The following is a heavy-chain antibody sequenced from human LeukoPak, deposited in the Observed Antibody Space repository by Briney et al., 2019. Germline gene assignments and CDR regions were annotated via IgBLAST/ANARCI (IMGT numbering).Heavy chain of an antibody. Sequence: SETLSLTCTVSGGSISSYYWSWLRQPPGKGLEGIGYICYSGSTNYNPSLRSRVTISVDTSKNQFSLKLSSVTAADTAVYYCARDPGYSSGWFDSWGQGTLVTVSS. CDR1: GGSISSYY. J-gene: IGHJ5*01. D-gene: IGHD6-19*01. V-gene: IGHV4-59*01. CDR3: ARDPGYSSGWFDS. CDR2: ICYSGST.